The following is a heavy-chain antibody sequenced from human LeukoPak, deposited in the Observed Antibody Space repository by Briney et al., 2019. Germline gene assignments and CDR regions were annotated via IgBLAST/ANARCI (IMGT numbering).Heavy chain of an antibody. CDR1: GYTFTSYG. V-gene: IGHV1-18*01. J-gene: IGHJ5*02. CDR2: ISAYNGNT. D-gene: IGHD2-15*01. Sequence: AASVKVSCKASGYTFTSYGISWVRQAPGQGLEWMGWISAYNGNTNYAQKLQGRVTMTTDTSTSTAYMELRSLRSDDTAVYYRARDRRCSGGSCWYNWFDPWGQGTLVTVSS. CDR3: ARDRRCSGGSCWYNWFDP.